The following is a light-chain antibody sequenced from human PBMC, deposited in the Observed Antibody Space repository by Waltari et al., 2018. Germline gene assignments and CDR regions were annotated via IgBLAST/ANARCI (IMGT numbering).Light chain of an antibody. CDR1: QGINTY. J-gene: IGKJ2*01. V-gene: IGKV1-9*01. CDR3: QQLNSYPVT. CDR2: AAS. Sequence: DIQLTQSPSFLSASVGDIVTITCRASQGINTYLAWYQQKPWKAPKLLIYAASTLQSGVPSRFSGSGSGTEFTLTISSLQPEDFATYYCQQLNSYPVTFGQGTKLEIK.